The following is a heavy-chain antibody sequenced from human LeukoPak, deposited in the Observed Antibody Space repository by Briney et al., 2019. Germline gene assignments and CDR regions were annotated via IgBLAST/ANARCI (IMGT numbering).Heavy chain of an antibody. CDR2: INPSGGNT. D-gene: IGHD1-26*01. CDR1: GYTFTSHY. Sequence: ASVKVSCKASGYTFTSHYMHWVRQAPGRGLEWMGVINPSGGNTNYAQNFQGRVTMTMDTSTSTVYMELSSLNSEDTAVYFCARGVGANSRPDYWGQGTLVTVSS. CDR3: ARGVGANSRPDY. J-gene: IGHJ4*02. V-gene: IGHV1-46*01.